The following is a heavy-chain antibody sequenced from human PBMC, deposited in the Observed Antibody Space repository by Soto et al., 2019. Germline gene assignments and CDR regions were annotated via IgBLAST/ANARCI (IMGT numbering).Heavy chain of an antibody. Sequence: GSLRLSCAASVFTFNTYGMHWVRQIPGKGLQWVAIIWYDGSIKYYADSVKGRFTISRDNSRNTLYLQMNSLRDEDTAVYYCARIDCTGNNCNPYYHYGMDVWGQGTTVTVSS. D-gene: IGHD2-8*02. V-gene: IGHV3-33*01. CDR2: IWYDGSIK. CDR1: VFTFNTYG. CDR3: ARIDCTGNNCNPYYHYGMDV. J-gene: IGHJ6*02.